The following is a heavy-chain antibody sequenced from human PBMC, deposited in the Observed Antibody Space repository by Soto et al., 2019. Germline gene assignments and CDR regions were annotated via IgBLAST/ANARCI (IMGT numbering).Heavy chain of an antibody. CDR1: GFSFSSSW. V-gene: IGHV3-74*03. CDR3: VRDRRLRGHPFDI. Sequence: EVQLVESGGGLVQPGGSLRLSCAASGFSFSSSWMHWVRQAPGKGLVWVSRISFDGTATTSADAVKGRFIISRDNAKNTLFLQMHNLRADDTAMVLCVRDRRLRGHPFDIWGQGTFVSVSS. J-gene: IGHJ3*02. CDR2: ISFDGTAT. D-gene: IGHD2-21*02.